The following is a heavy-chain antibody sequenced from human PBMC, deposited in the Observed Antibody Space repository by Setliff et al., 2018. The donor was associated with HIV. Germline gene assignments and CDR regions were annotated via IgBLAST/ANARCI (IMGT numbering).Heavy chain of an antibody. CDR2: INIGNGDT. D-gene: IGHD6-6*01. J-gene: IGHJ4*02. Sequence: ASVKVSCKASGYSFTDYAMNWVRQAPGQGLEWMGWINIGNGDTRYSQDFHDRVTISRDTPATTVYMELSSLRSDDMAVYYCARGWHSTSPNSYFDYWGQGSLVTVSS. CDR3: ARGWHSTSPNSYFDY. V-gene: IGHV1-3*03. CDR1: GYSFTDYA.